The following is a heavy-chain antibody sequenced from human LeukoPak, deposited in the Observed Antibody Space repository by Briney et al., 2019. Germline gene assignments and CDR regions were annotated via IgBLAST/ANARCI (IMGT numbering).Heavy chain of an antibody. CDR2: INHSGST. Sequence: KPSETLSLTCAVYGGSFSGYYWSWIRQPPGKGLEWIGEINHSGSTNYNPSLKSRVTISVDTSKSQFSLKLSSVTAADTAVYYCARGRTYYDSSGYYYAPAPFDYWGQGTLVTVSS. V-gene: IGHV4-34*01. J-gene: IGHJ4*02. CDR1: GGSFSGYY. CDR3: ARGRTYYDSSGYYYAPAPFDY. D-gene: IGHD3-22*01.